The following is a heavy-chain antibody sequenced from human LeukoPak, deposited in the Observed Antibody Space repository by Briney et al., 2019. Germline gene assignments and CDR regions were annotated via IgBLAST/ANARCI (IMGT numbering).Heavy chain of an antibody. CDR3: ARRYSSSYDY. Sequence: PSETLSLTCTVSGGSISSYYWSWIRQPPGKGLEWIGYIYYSGSTNYNPSLKSRVTISVDTSKNQFSLRLSSVTAADTALYYCARRYSSSYDYWGQGTLVTVSS. CDR1: GGSISSYY. D-gene: IGHD6-6*01. CDR2: IYYSGST. V-gene: IGHV4-59*01. J-gene: IGHJ4*02.